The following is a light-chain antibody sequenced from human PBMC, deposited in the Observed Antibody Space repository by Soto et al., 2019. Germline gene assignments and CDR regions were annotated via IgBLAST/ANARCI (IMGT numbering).Light chain of an antibody. CDR2: WAS. Sequence: DIVMTQSPHSLAVSLGERATINCRSSQTILYSSNNKNSLAWYLQKPGQPPNLLIYWASTREAGVPDRFSGSGSGTNFTLTISSLQPDDVAVYFCQQYYRTPLTFGGGTRVEIK. J-gene: IGKJ4*01. CDR1: QTILYSSNNKNS. CDR3: QQYYRTPLT. V-gene: IGKV4-1*01.